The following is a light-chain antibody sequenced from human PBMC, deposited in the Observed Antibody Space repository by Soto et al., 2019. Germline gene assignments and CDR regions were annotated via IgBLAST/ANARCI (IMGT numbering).Light chain of an antibody. Sequence: QSVLTQSPSASATPGQRVTISCSGSGSNIGTYAVNWYQQLPGTAPTLLIFRNHQRPSGVPDRFSGSKSGTSASLAISGPQSMAEADYYCAAWDDSLRAVVFGGGTKLTVL. CDR3: AAWDDSLRAVV. J-gene: IGLJ2*01. CDR2: RNH. V-gene: IGLV1-44*01. CDR1: GSNIGTYA.